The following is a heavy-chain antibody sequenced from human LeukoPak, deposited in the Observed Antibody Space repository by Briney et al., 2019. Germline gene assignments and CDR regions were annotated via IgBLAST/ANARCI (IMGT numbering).Heavy chain of an antibody. CDR1: GFTFSNYW. J-gene: IGHJ4*02. D-gene: IGHD5-18*01. CDR3: ASDLRYNYGDY. Sequence: GGSLRLSCVVSGFTFSNYWMTWVRQSPGKGLEWVANIKQDGSEKYYVGSVRGRFAISRDNAKNTIYLQINSLRAEDTGVYYCASDLRYNYGDYWGQGTLVTVSS. V-gene: IGHV3-7*03. CDR2: IKQDGSEK.